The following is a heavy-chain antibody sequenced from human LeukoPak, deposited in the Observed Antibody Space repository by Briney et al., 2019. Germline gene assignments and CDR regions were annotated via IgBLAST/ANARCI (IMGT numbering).Heavy chain of an antibody. D-gene: IGHD5-24*01. J-gene: IGHJ6*02. Sequence: PGGSLSLSCAASGFTFSTYAMSWVRQAPGKGLEWVSVIYSGGSTYYADSVKGRFTISRDNSKNTLYLQMNSLRAEDTAVYYCARAGVMATTPYGMDVWGQGTTVTVSS. CDR2: IYSGGST. CDR3: ARAGVMATTPYGMDV. V-gene: IGHV3-53*01. CDR1: GFTFSTYA.